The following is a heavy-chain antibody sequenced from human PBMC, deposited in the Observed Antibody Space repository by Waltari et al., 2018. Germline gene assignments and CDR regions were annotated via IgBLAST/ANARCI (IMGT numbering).Heavy chain of an antibody. J-gene: IGHJ5*02. CDR3: AKAGGIHNYPLDP. V-gene: IGHV3-30*18. CDR1: GYPFNNYG. D-gene: IGHD1-26*01. CDR2: ISSEGSGK. Sequence: QVEESGGGVVQPGGSLRLSCVASGYPFNNYGMHWVRQAPGKGLEWLAVISSEGSGKYYADSVKGRFTMSRDNSKNTVYLQMNSLRPEDTAVYYCAKAGGIHNYPLDPWGQGTLVTVSS.